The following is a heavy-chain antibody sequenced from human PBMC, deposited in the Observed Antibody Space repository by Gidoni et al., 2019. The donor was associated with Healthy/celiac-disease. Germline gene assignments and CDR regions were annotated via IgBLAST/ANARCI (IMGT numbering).Heavy chain of an antibody. CDR2: VSYNGRNK. D-gene: IGHD2-15*01. CDR1: GFTFSRYG. J-gene: IGHJ4*02. CDR3: AKVLYCGGGSCYQGPFGY. V-gene: IGHV3-30*18. Sequence: QVQLVESGGGVVQPGRSLRLACAASGFTFSRYGLHWVGQAPGKGLGWVAVVSYNGRNKYYADSLKGRFTICRDNSKNTLYLQMNSLRAEDTAVYYCAKVLYCGGGSCYQGPFGYWGQGTLVTVSS.